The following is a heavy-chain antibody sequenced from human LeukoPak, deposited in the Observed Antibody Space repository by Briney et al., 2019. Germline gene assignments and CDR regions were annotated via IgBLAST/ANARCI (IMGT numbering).Heavy chain of an antibody. D-gene: IGHD3-22*01. J-gene: IGHJ4*02. CDR2: INHSGST. V-gene: IGHV4-34*01. CDR1: GGSFSGYY. CDR3: ARGGYYYDSSGYIY. Sequence: PSGTLSLTCAVYGGSFSGYYWSWIRQPPGKGLEWIGEINHSGSTNYNPSLKSRVTISVDTSKNQFSLKLSSVTAADTAVYYCARGGYYYDSSGYIYWGQGTLVTVSS.